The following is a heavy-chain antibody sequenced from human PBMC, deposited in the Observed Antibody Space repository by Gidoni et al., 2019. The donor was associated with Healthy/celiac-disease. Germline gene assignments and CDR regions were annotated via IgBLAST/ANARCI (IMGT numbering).Heavy chain of an antibody. Sequence: EVQLLESGGGLVQPGGSLRLSCAASGFTFSSYAMSWVRQAPGKGLEWFSAISGSGGSTYYADSVKGRFTIFRDNSKNTLYLQMNSLRAEDTAVYYCAKDLAARPDAFDIWGQGTMVTVSS. D-gene: IGHD6-6*01. CDR1: GFTFSSYA. V-gene: IGHV3-23*01. J-gene: IGHJ3*02. CDR3: AKDLAARPDAFDI. CDR2: ISGSGGST.